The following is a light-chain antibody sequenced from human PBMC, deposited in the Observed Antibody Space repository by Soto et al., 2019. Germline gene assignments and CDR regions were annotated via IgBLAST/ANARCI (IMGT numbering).Light chain of an antibody. V-gene: IGLV1-40*01. Sequence: QSVLAQPPSVSGAPGQRVTISCTGSSSNIRAGYDVHWYQQLPGTAPKLLIYGNSNRPSGVPDRFSGSKSGTSASLAITGLQAXDEADYYCQSYDSSLSGLYVFGTGTKV. CDR1: SSNIRAGYD. CDR2: GNS. CDR3: QSYDSSLSGLYV. J-gene: IGLJ1*01.